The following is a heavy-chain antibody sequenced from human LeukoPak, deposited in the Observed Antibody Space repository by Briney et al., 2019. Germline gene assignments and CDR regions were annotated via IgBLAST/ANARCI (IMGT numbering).Heavy chain of an antibody. CDR3: ARDNYSSGFDP. V-gene: IGHV4-39*07. J-gene: IGHJ5*02. D-gene: IGHD6-19*01. CDR1: GDSIRSSAYY. Sequence: PSETLSLTCTVSGDSIRSSAYYWGWIRQPPGKGLQWIGSIYFSGNTDYNPSLKSRVTISIDTSKNQFSLKLSSVTAADTAVYYCARDNYSSGFDPWGQGTLVTVSS. CDR2: IYFSGNT.